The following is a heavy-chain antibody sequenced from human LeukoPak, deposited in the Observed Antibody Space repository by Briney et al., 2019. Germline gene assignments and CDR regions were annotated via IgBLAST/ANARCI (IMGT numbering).Heavy chain of an antibody. V-gene: IGHV3-74*01. CDR3: VGGSYYVDC. Sequence: GGSLRLSCADDGFTFRSARMHWVRQAPGKGLVWVSRINSDGSTTSYADSVKGRITISRDNAKNTLYLQMNSLRAEDTALYDCVGGSYYVDCLRRGTLVTVSS. J-gene: IGHJ4*02. D-gene: IGHD1-26*01. CDR1: GFTFRSAR. CDR2: INSDGSTT.